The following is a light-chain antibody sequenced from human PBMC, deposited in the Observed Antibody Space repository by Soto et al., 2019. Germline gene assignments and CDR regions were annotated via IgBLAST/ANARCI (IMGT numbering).Light chain of an antibody. CDR2: GST. CDR3: ASYTVRRSWV. Sequence: QSVLTQPPSVSGAPGQRVTISCTGSSSNIGAGYDAHWYQQLPGTAPKLLIYGSTNRPSGVPDRFSGSRSGTSASLAITGLQAEDEADYYCASYTVRRSWVFGGGTKLTVL. CDR1: SSNIGAGYD. J-gene: IGLJ3*02. V-gene: IGLV1-40*01.